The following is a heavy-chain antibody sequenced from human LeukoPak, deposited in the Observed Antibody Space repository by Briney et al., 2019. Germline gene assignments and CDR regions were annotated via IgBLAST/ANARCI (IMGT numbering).Heavy chain of an antibody. CDR1: GFTFSSYG. V-gene: IGHV3-30*02. J-gene: IGHJ3*02. D-gene: IGHD2-2*01. CDR2: IRYDGSNK. Sequence: GGSLRLSCAASGFTFSSYGMHWVRQAPGKGLEWVAFIRYDGSNKYYADPVKGRFTISRDNSKNTLYLQMNSLRAEDTAVYYCAGEEGFVVVPAAIDAFDIWGQGTMVTVSS. CDR3: AGEEGFVVVPAAIDAFDI.